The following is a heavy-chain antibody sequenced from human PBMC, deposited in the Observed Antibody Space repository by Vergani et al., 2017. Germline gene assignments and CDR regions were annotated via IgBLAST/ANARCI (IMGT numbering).Heavy chain of an antibody. CDR2: ISPNSGGT. Sequence: QVQLVQSGAEVKKPGASVKVSCKASGYTFTSYYIHWVRQAPGQALEWMGWISPNSGGTNYAQKFQGRVTMTRDTSISTAYMELSRLRSDDTAVYYCARSCGTNTCSNAGTQYYYYYYLDIWGKGTTVTVSS. D-gene: IGHD2-8*01. J-gene: IGHJ6*03. V-gene: IGHV1-2*02. CDR3: ARSCGTNTCSNAGTQYYYYYYLDI. CDR1: GYTFTSYY.